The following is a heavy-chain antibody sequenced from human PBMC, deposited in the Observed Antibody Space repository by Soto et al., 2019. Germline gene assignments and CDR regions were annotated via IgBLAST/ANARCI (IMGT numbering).Heavy chain of an antibody. D-gene: IGHD1-26*01. CDR2: IIPIFGTA. CDR3: ARGIQAVIVGAQDAFDI. Sequence: GASVKVSCKASGGTFSSYAISWVRRAPGQGLEWMGGIIPIFGTANYAQKFQGRVTITADESTSTAYMELSSLRSEDTAVYYCARGIQAVIVGAQDAFDIWGQGTMVTVSS. J-gene: IGHJ3*02. V-gene: IGHV1-69*13. CDR1: GGTFSSYA.